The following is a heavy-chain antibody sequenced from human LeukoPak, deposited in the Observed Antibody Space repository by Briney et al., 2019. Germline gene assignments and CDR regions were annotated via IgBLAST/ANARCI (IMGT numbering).Heavy chain of an antibody. J-gene: IGHJ6*03. V-gene: IGHV1-2*02. Sequence: ASVKVSCKASGYTFTGYYMHWVRQAPGQGLEWMGWINPNSGGTNYAQKFQGRVTMTRDTSISTAYMELSRLRSDDTAVYYCARDFIRSAATLRLKYYYYYYMDVWGKGTTVTVSS. D-gene: IGHD2-2*01. CDR1: GYTFTGYY. CDR2: INPNSGGT. CDR3: ARDFIRSAATLRLKYYYYYYMDV.